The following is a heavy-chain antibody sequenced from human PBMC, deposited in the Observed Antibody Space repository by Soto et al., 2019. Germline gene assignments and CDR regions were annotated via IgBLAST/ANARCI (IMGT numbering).Heavy chain of an antibody. J-gene: IGHJ4*02. V-gene: IGHV1-18*01. Sequence: ASVKVSCKASGYTFTSYGISWVRQAPGQGLEWMGWISAYNGNTNYAQKLQGRVTMTTDTSTSTAYMELRSLRVEDTAVYFCASTPYERPSYWGQGTLVTVSS. CDR1: GYTFTSYG. D-gene: IGHD6-25*01. CDR2: ISAYNGNT. CDR3: ASTPYERPSY.